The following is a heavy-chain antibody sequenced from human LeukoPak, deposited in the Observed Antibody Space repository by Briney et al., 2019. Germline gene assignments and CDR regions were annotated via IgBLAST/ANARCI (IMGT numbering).Heavy chain of an antibody. D-gene: IGHD4-23*01. J-gene: IGHJ4*02. Sequence: GESLKISRKGSGYSFTSYWLGWVRQMPGKGLGWMGIIYPGDSDTRYSPSFQGQVPISDDKSISTAYLQWSSRRASDIAMYYCARGTVVTPYFDYWGQGTLVTVSS. CDR1: GYSFTSYW. CDR2: IYPGDSDT. V-gene: IGHV5-51*01. CDR3: ARGTVVTPYFDY.